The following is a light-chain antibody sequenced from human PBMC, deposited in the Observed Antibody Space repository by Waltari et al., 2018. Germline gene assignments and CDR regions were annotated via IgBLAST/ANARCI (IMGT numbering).Light chain of an antibody. V-gene: IGKV3-20*01. J-gene: IGKJ1*01. Sequence: EIELTQSPGTASLSPGERVTLSCRASQSVGSSSLAWYQQKPGQAPRLVIYRASRRATGIPDRFSGSGCGTDFSLTISRLEPEDFAVYYCQQHGTLPATFGQGTKVEIK. CDR1: QSVGSSS. CDR3: QQHGTLPAT. CDR2: RAS.